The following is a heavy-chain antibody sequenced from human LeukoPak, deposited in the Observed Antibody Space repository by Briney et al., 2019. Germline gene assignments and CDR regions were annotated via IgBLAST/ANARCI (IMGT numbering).Heavy chain of an antibody. CDR3: ARGRYYGSGSYVTPLNY. CDR1: GGSFSGYY. CDR2: INHSGST. J-gene: IGHJ4*02. Sequence: PSETLSLTCAVYGGSFSGYYWRWIRQPPGKGLEWIGEINHSGSTNYNPSLKSRVTISVDTSKNQFSLKLSSVTAADTAVYYCARGRYYGSGSYVTPLNYWGQGTMVTVSS. V-gene: IGHV4-34*01. D-gene: IGHD3-10*01.